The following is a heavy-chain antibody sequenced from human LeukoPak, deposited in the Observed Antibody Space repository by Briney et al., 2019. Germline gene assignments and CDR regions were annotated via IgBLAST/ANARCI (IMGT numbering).Heavy chain of an antibody. D-gene: IGHD3-3*01. CDR2: ISGSGSVI. Sequence: GGSLRLSCAASGFTFSSYEMNWVRQAPGKGLEWVSYISGSGSVIYYADSVKGRFAVSRDNAKNSLYLQMNSLRAEDTAVYYCARDSIGLFEGGQGPLVTVSS. CDR1: GFTFSSYE. CDR3: ARDSIGLFE. J-gene: IGHJ4*02. V-gene: IGHV3-48*03.